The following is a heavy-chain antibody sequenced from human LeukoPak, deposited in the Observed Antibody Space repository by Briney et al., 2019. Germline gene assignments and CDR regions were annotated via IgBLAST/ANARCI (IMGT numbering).Heavy chain of an antibody. CDR2: VSQTGSGKT. CDR3: ARGVLTDILTGYSAYYFDY. Sequence: SETLSLTCGVYGGSFSGYYWSWIRQPPGKGLEWIGEVSQTGSGKTNYNPSLKSRVTISVDTSKNQFSLKLSSVTAADTAVYYCARGVLTDILTGYSAYYFDYWGQGTLVTVSS. CDR1: GGSFSGYY. J-gene: IGHJ4*02. V-gene: IGHV4-34*01. D-gene: IGHD3-9*01.